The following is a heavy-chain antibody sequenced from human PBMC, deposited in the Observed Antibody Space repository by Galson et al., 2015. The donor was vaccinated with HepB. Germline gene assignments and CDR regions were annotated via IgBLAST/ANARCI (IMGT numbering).Heavy chain of an antibody. Sequence: CAISGDSVSSNSAAWNWIRQSPSRGLEWLGRTYYRSKWYNDYAVSVKSRITINPDTSKNQFSLQLNSVTPEDTAVYYCARTRGRSYSSRSYYFDYWGQGTLVTVSS. D-gene: IGHD6-13*01. J-gene: IGHJ4*02. CDR1: GDSVSSNSAA. CDR3: ARTRGRSYSSRSYYFDY. V-gene: IGHV6-1*01. CDR2: TYYRSKWYN.